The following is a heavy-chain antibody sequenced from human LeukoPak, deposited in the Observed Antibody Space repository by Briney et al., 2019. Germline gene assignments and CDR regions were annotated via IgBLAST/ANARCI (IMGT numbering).Heavy chain of an antibody. J-gene: IGHJ4*02. CDR3: ARATAYNDY. D-gene: IGHD1-14*01. CDR1: GYTFTCYY. Sequence: ASVTVSCTSAGYTFTCYYMHWVRQAPGQGLEWMGWINPKSGGTNYLQKFQGRVTMTRDTSISTAYMELSRLRSDDSALYYCARATAYNDYWGQGTLVTVSS. CDR2: INPKSGGT. V-gene: IGHV1-2*02.